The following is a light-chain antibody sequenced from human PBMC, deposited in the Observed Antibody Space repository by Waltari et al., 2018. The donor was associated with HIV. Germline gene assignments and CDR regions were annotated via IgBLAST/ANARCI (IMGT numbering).Light chain of an antibody. CDR3: AAWDDSLNGWV. V-gene: IGLV1-44*01. CDR1: SPNIRSIT. Sequence: QSVLTQPPSASGTPGQRVTISCSGSSPNIRSITGSWYQQLPGTAPKLLIYSNDQRPSGVPDRFSGSKSGTSASLAISGLQSEDEADYYCAAWDDSLNGWVFGGVTKLTVL. CDR2: SND. J-gene: IGLJ3*02.